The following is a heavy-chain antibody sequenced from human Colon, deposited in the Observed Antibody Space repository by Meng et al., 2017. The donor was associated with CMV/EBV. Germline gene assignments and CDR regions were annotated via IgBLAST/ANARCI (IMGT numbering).Heavy chain of an antibody. CDR3: ARQGGASPTTGVF. Sequence: SGGSRRSCTSYFGSVRPPPGPGFQWIGRLYYTAPTYYNESLGSQVTMSVDTSRNQFTLKLTSVTAADTAVYYCARQGGASPTTGVFWGQGILVTVSS. CDR1: GGSRRSCTSY. CDR2: LYYTAPT. D-gene: IGHD1-26*01. J-gene: IGHJ4*02. V-gene: IGHV4-39*01.